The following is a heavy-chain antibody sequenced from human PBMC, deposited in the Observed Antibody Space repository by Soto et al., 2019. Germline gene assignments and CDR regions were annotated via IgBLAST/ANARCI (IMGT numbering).Heavy chain of an antibody. CDR3: VRNVAGATVPYYFDF. D-gene: IGHD1-26*01. CDR2: IYYSGST. J-gene: IGHJ4*02. CDR1: GGSISSYY. Sequence: SETLSLTCTVSGGSISSYYWSWIRQPPGKGLEWIGYIYYSGSTNYNPSLKSRVTMSAETSKNQFSLRLNSVTAADTAIYYCVRNVAGATVPYYFDFWGQGIVVTVSS. V-gene: IGHV4-59*08.